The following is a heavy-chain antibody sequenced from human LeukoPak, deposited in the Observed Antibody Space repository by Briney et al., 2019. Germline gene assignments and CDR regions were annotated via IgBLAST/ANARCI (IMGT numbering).Heavy chain of an antibody. CDR3: ARGLYAIANYVEDAFEI. D-gene: IGHD4/OR15-4a*01. J-gene: IGHJ3*02. CDR2: INPNSGGT. V-gene: IGHV1-2*02. CDR1: GYTFTDYY. Sequence: GASVKVSCKASGYTFTDYYMHWVRQAPGQGLEWMGWINPNSGGTNYARKFQGRVTMTRDTSISTAYMELSRLRSDDTAVYYCARGLYAIANYVEDAFEIWGQGTMVTVSS.